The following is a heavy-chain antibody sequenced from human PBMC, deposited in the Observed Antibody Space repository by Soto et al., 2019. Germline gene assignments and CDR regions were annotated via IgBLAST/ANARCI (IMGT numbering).Heavy chain of an antibody. J-gene: IGHJ3*02. CDR2: ISAYNGNT. V-gene: IGHV1-18*01. Sequence: GASVQVSCKASGYTFTSYGISWVRQAPGQGLDWMEWISAYNGNTNYAQKLQGRVTMTTDTSTSTAYMELRSLRSDDTAVYYCARDFGWELLPNAFDIWGQGTMVTVSS. CDR1: GYTFTSYG. CDR3: ARDFGWELLPNAFDI. D-gene: IGHD1-26*01.